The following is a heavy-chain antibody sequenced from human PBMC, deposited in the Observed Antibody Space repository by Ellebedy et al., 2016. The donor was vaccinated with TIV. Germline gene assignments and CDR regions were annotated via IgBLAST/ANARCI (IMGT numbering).Heavy chain of an antibody. D-gene: IGHD6-19*01. CDR2: IYYSGST. J-gene: IGHJ3*02. V-gene: IGHV4-59*01. Sequence: MPSETLSLTCTVSGGSISSYYWSWIRQPPGKGLEWIGYIYYSGSTNYNPSLKSRVTISLDTSKNQFSLKLRSVTAADTAVYYCARVIAVAGMSAFDIWGQGTMVTVSS. CDR1: GGSISSYY. CDR3: ARVIAVAGMSAFDI.